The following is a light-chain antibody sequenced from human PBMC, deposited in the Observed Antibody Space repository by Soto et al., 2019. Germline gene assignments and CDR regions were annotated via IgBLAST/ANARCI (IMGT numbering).Light chain of an antibody. V-gene: IGKV3-15*01. CDR2: GAS. J-gene: IGKJ4*01. CDR3: QQYDNWPPLT. Sequence: EVVMTQSPATLSVSPGERATLSCRASQTVYSNLAWYQQKPGQAPRLLIYGASTRATGIPARFSGSGSGTEFILTIISLQSEDFATYYCQQYDNWPPLTFGGGTKVEIK. CDR1: QTVYSN.